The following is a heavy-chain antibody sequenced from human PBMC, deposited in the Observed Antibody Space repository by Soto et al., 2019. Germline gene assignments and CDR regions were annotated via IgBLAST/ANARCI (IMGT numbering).Heavy chain of an antibody. CDR3: ARASVGPPGGGSWIMPFDY. CDR2: IYTGGST. V-gene: IGHV4-4*07. D-gene: IGHD2-15*01. CDR1: GGSISNYY. J-gene: IGHJ4*02. Sequence: QVHLQESGPGLLKPSETLSLTCTVSGGSISNYYWSWIRQPAGKGLEWIGRIYTGGSTNYNPSLKRRVTMSTDTSKNQFSLRLTSVTAADTAVYYCARASVGPPGGGSWIMPFDYWGQGALVTVSS.